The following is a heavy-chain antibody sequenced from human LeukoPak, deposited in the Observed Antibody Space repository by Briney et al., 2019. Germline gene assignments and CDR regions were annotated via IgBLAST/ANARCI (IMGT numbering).Heavy chain of an antibody. V-gene: IGHV4-30-4*08. CDR1: GGSISSGDYY. J-gene: IGHJ6*03. D-gene: IGHD5-12*01. CDR3: ARDIVGRGSSLTYYYYYMDV. Sequence: PSQTLSLTCTVSGGSISSGDYYWSWIRQPPGKGLEWIGYIYYSGSTYYNPSLKSRVTISVDTSKNQFSLKLSSVTAADTAVYYCARDIVGRGSSLTYYYYYMDVWGKGTTVTVSS. CDR2: IYYSGST.